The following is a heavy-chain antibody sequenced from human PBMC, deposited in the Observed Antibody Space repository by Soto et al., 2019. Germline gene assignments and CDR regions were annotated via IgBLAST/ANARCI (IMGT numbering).Heavy chain of an antibody. CDR2: IHSDGTST. CDR1: GFTYDYYW. J-gene: IGHJ3*01. D-gene: IGHD1-26*01. V-gene: IGHV3-74*01. Sequence: EVQLVESGGGLVQPGESLRLSCAASGFTYDYYWMHWVRQAPGKGLVWVSRIHSDGTSTTYADSVKGRFTISRDNVKNTRYLQMNSLRVEDRAVYYGARGDRGAFALWGQWTVVTVSS. CDR3: ARGDRGAFAL.